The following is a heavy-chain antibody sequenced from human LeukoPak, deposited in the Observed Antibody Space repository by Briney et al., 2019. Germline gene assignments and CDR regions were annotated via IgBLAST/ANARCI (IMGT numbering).Heavy chain of an antibody. D-gene: IGHD6-13*01. CDR2: TSYDGSNE. CDR1: GFTLSNYA. Sequence: GGSLRPSCAASGFTLSNYAMHWVRQAPGKGLEWVAVTSYDGSNEYSADSVKGRLTISRDNSKNTVYLRMNSLRAEDTAVYYCARQDIAAAVTFDYWGQGTLVTVSS. CDR3: ARQDIAAAVTFDY. J-gene: IGHJ4*02. V-gene: IGHV3-30*04.